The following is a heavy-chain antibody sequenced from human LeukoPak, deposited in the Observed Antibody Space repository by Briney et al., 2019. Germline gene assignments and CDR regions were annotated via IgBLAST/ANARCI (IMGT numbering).Heavy chain of an antibody. CDR2: INHSGST. J-gene: IGHJ4*02. Sequence: SETLSLTCAVYGGSFSGYYWSWIRQPPGKGLEWIGEINHSGSTNYNPSLKSRVTISVDTSKNQFSLKLSSVTAADTAMYYCAKSNGYGLIDYWGQGTLVTVSS. CDR3: AKSNGYGLIDY. CDR1: GGSFSGYY. D-gene: IGHD5-12*01. V-gene: IGHV4-34*01.